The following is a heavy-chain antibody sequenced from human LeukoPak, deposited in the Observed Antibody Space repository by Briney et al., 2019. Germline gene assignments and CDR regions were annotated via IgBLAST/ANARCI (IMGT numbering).Heavy chain of an antibody. Sequence: PGGSLGLSCAASGFTFSSYAMSWVRQAPGKGLEWAAVISSYGNTKYYADSVKGRFTISRDNSNNTLYLQMNSLRADDTAIYYCARRRIVGSTDDAFDIWGQGTMVTLSS. J-gene: IGHJ3*02. CDR1: GFTFSSYA. CDR3: ARRRIVGSTDDAFDI. V-gene: IGHV3-30-3*01. CDR2: ISSYGNTK. D-gene: IGHD1-26*01.